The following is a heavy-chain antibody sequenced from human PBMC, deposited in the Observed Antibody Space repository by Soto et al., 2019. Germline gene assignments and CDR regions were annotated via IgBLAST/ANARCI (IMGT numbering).Heavy chain of an antibody. CDR2: ISYDGSNK. D-gene: IGHD6-13*01. CDR1: GFTFSNYA. CDR3: ARDLGPRWAAGTGYFDS. Sequence: GGSLRLSCAASGFTFSNYAIYWVRQAPGKGLEWVAVISYDGSNKYYADSVKGRSTISRDNSKNALYLQMNSLRVEDTAVYYCARDLGPRWAAGTGYFDSWGQGTLVTVSS. J-gene: IGHJ4*02. V-gene: IGHV3-30-3*01.